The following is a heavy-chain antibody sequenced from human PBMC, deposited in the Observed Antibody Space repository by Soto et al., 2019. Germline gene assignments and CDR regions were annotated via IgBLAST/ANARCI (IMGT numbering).Heavy chain of an antibody. CDR1: GGSISSGDYY. CDR3: ARGGAEVDCSGGSCYSYLGAFDI. CDR2: IYYSGST. J-gene: IGHJ3*02. Sequence: SETLSLTCTVSGGSISSGDYYWSWIRQPPGKGLEWIGYIYYSGSTYYNPSLKSRVTISVDTSKNQFSLKLSSVTAADTAVYYCARGGAEVDCSGGSCYSYLGAFDIWGQGTMVTVSS. V-gene: IGHV4-30-4*01. D-gene: IGHD2-15*01.